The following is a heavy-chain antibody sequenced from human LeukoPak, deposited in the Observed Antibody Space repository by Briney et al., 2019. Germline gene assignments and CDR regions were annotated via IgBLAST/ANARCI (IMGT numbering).Heavy chain of an antibody. D-gene: IGHD3-16*01. CDR1: GCTFSSYA. CDR3: ARDLGARGTSWGYFDY. J-gene: IGHJ4*02. V-gene: IGHV1-46*01. CDR2: INPSGGST. Sequence: GASVKVSCKSTGCTFSSYANSWMRHPPPQGLEWMGIINPSGGSTSYAQKFQGRGTMTRDTSTSTDSLELSTLRPEATAAYYYARDLGARGTSWGYFDYCGQGTLGTVSS.